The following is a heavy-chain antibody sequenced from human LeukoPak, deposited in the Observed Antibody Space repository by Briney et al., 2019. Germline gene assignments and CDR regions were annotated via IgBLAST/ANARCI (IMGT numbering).Heavy chain of an antibody. Sequence: PSETLSLTCAVYGGSFSGYYWSWIRQPPGKGLEWIGEINHSGSTNYNPSLKSRATISVDTSKNQFSLKLSSVTAADTAVYYCARGTPQYCSGGSCYSHWFDPWGQGTLVTVSS. CDR3: ARGTPQYCSGGSCYSHWFDP. CDR1: GGSFSGYY. D-gene: IGHD2-15*01. V-gene: IGHV4-34*01. CDR2: INHSGST. J-gene: IGHJ5*02.